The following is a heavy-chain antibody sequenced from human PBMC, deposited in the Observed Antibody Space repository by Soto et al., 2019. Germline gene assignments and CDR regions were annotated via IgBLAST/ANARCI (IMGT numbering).Heavy chain of an antibody. CDR2: INHSGST. CDR3: ARAPMIVVVTHSYYFDY. J-gene: IGHJ4*02. Sequence: SETLSLTCAVYGGSFSCYYWSWIRQPPGKGLEWIGEINHSGSTNYNPSLKSRVTISVDTSKNQFSLKLSSVTAADTAVYYCARAPMIVVVTHSYYFDYWGQGTLVTVSS. V-gene: IGHV4-34*01. D-gene: IGHD3-22*01. CDR1: GGSFSCYY.